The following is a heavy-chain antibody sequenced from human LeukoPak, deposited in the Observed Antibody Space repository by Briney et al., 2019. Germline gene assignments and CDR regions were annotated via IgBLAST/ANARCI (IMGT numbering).Heavy chain of an antibody. CDR2: INHSGST. D-gene: IGHD1-26*01. V-gene: IGHV4-34*01. CDR1: GGSFSGYY. Sequence: SETLSLTCAVYGGSFSGYYWSWIRQPPGKGLEWIGEINHSGSTNYNPSLKSRVTISVDTSKNQFSLKLSSVTAADTAVYYCARAPVVVGASLDAFDIWGQGTMVTVSS. J-gene: IGHJ3*02. CDR3: ARAPVVVGASLDAFDI.